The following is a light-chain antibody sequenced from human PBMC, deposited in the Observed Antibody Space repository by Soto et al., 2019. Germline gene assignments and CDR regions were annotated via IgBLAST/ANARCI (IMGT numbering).Light chain of an antibody. Sequence: EIVLTPSPGTLSLSPGERATLSCRASQSLTNNYFAWYQQKPGRALRLLIDGASTRATGIPDRFSGSTSGAESTLTITGLQPDDLGTYYCQHTTDFTFGQGTKVDIK. J-gene: IGKJ2*01. CDR3: QHTTDFT. V-gene: IGKV3-20*01. CDR2: GAS. CDR1: QSLTNNY.